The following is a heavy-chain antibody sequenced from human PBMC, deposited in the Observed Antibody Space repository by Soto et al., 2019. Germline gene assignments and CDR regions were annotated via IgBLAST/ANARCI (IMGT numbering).Heavy chain of an antibody. V-gene: IGHV3-21*01. CDR2: ISSSSSYI. D-gene: IGHD2-15*01. Sequence: EVQLVESGGGLVKPGGSLRLSCAASGFTFSSYSMNWVRQAPGKGLAWVSSISSSSSYIYYADSVKGRFTISRDNDKNTLYLQMNSLRAEDTAVYYCAREGYLCSGGSCFGDFQHWGQGTLVTVSS. J-gene: IGHJ1*01. CDR3: AREGYLCSGGSCFGDFQH. CDR1: GFTFSSYS.